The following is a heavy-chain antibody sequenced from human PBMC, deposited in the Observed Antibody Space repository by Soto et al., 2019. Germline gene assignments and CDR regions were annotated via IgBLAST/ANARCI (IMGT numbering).Heavy chain of an antibody. CDR3: ASGKGYSYGVF. CDR1: GGSFSGYY. J-gene: IGHJ4*02. V-gene: IGHV4-34*01. D-gene: IGHD5-18*01. Sequence: QVQLQQWGAGLLKPSETLSLTCAVYGGSFSGYYWSWIRQPPGKGLEWIGEISHSGSTNHNPALKSRVTIEVDTSKNQFPLKLSSVNAADTAVYYCASGKGYSYGVFWGQGTLVTVSS. CDR2: ISHSGST.